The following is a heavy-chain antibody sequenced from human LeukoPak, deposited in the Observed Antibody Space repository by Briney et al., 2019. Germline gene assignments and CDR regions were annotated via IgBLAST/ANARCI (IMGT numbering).Heavy chain of an antibody. D-gene: IGHD1-26*01. Sequence: GGSLRLSCAASGFNFSSYWMSWVRQAPGKGLEWVANIKQDGSEKYYVDSVKGRFTISRDNAKNSLYLQMNSLRAEDTAVYYCARGRGSSVYWGQGTLVTVSS. CDR2: IKQDGSEK. V-gene: IGHV3-7*01. J-gene: IGHJ4*02. CDR1: GFNFSSYW. CDR3: ARGRGSSVY.